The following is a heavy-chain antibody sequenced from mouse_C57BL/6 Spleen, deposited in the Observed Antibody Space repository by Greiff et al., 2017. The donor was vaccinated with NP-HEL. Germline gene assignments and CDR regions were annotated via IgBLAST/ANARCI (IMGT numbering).Heavy chain of an antibody. CDR3: ARWGDPLGYFDV. Sequence: VQRVESGAELAKPGASAKLSCKASGYTFTSYWMHWVKQRPGQGLEWIGYINPSSGYTKYNQKFKDKATLTADKSSSTAYMQLSSLTYEDSAVYYCARWGDPLGYFDVWGTGTTVTVSS. CDR1: GYTFTSYW. V-gene: IGHV1-7*01. CDR2: INPSSGYT. D-gene: IGHD6-1*01. J-gene: IGHJ1*03.